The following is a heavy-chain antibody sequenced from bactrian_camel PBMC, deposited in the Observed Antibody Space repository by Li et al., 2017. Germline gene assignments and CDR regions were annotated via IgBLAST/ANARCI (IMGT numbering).Heavy chain of an antibody. V-gene: IGHV3S1*01. Sequence: VQLVESGGGLVQPGGSLRLSCAASGFSFGTYWMSWVRQAPGKGLEWVATIASGGGGTTAYRDSVKGRFTISRDNAKNTLYLQMDSLKPDDTAVYYCVRAWSDFDYWGQGTQVTVS. J-gene: IGHJ6*01. CDR3: VRAWSDFDY. D-gene: IGHD8*01. CDR2: IASGGGGTT. CDR1: GFSFGTYW.